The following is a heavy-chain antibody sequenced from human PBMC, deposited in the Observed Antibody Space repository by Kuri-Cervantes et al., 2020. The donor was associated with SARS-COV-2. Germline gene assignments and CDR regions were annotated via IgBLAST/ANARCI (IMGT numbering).Heavy chain of an antibody. V-gene: IGHV3-15*01. CDR2: IKSKTDGGTT. CDR3: TTDIVVVPAARVDYYYMAV. D-gene: IGHD2-2*01. CDR1: DFSFGRYG. J-gene: IGHJ6*03. Sequence: GESLKISCTASDFSFGRYGMSWVRQAPGKGLEWVGRIKSKTDGGTTDYAAPVKGRFTISRDDSKNTLYLQMNSLKTEDTAVYYCTTDIVVVPAARVDYYYMAVWGKGTTVTVSS.